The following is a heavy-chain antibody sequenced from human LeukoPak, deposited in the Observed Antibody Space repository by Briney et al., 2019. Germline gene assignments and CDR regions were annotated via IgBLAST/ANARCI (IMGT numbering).Heavy chain of an antibody. Sequence: GGSLRLSCAASGFTFNSYGMHWVRQAPGKGLEWVAVISYDGSNKYYADSVKGRFTISRDNSKNTLYLQMNSLRAEDTAVYYRAKAPKYYSGYDSVDYWGQETLVTVSS. J-gene: IGHJ4*02. CDR2: ISYDGSNK. V-gene: IGHV3-30*18. CDR3: AKAPKYYSGYDSVDY. D-gene: IGHD5-12*01. CDR1: GFTFNSYG.